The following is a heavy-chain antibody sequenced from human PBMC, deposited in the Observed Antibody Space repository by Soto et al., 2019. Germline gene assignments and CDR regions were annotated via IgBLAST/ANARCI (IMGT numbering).Heavy chain of an antibody. CDR1: GYTFTSYA. D-gene: IGHD6-19*01. V-gene: IGHV1-3*01. CDR3: ARDLSQIAVAVYRFFDL. J-gene: IGHJ2*01. Sequence: ASVKVSCKASGYTFTSYAMHWVRQAPGQSLEWMGWINAGNGNTKYSQKFQGRVTITRDTSASTAYMELSSLRSEDTAVYYCARDLSQIAVAVYRFFDLWGSGTLVTVSS. CDR2: INAGNGNT.